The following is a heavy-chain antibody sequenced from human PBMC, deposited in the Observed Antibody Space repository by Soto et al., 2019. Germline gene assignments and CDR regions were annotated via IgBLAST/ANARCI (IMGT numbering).Heavy chain of an antibody. CDR1: GGSISSYY. CDR3: ARALSSAAGLYFDF. D-gene: IGHD6-13*01. Sequence: TLSLTCTVSGGSISSYYWSWIRQPAGKGMEWIGRIHTTDGTNYNPSLKSRVTMSIDTSNNQFSLKLSSLTAADTAVYYCARALSSAAGLYFDFWGQGTLVTVSS. CDR2: IHTTDGT. V-gene: IGHV4-4*07. J-gene: IGHJ4*02.